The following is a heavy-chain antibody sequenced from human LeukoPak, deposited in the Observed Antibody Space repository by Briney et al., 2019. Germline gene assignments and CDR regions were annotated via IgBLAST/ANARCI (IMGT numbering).Heavy chain of an antibody. CDR1: GFTVSSNS. J-gene: IGHJ3*02. CDR2: IYSGGNT. CDR3: ARAKFDSSGYYYPGFDI. Sequence: GGSLRLSCTVSGFTVSSNSMSWVRQAPGKGLEWVSFIYSGGNTHNSDSVKGRFTISRDNSKNTLYLQMNSLRAEDTAVYYCARAKFDSSGYYYPGFDIWGQGTMVTVSS. D-gene: IGHD3-22*01. V-gene: IGHV3-66*01.